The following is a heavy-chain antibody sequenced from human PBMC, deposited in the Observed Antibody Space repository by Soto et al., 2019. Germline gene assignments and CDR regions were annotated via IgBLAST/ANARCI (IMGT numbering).Heavy chain of an antibody. J-gene: IGHJ6*02. CDR1: GYSFTSYW. CDR3: ARGSISSSSGRFYYYYGMDV. Sequence: PGESLKISCKVSGYSFTSYWISWVRQMPGKGLEWMGRIDPSDSYTNYSPSFQGHVTISADKSISTAYLQWSSLKASDTAMYYCARGSISSSSGRFYYYYGMDVWGQGTTVTVSS. CDR2: IDPSDSYT. V-gene: IGHV5-10-1*01. D-gene: IGHD6-6*01.